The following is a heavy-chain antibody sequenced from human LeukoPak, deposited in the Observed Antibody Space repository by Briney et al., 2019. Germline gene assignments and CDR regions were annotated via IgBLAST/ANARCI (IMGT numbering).Heavy chain of an antibody. V-gene: IGHV1-69*01. J-gene: IGHJ5*01. CDR1: GGTFSSHA. Sequence: SVKVSCKACGGTFSSHAISWVRQAPRQGLEWMGGIIPIFGTANYAQKFQGRVTITADESTSTAYMELSSLRSEDTAVYYCAREPPLGYCSSTSCFDPWGQGTLVTVSA. D-gene: IGHD2-2*01. CDR2: IIPIFGTA. CDR3: AREPPLGYCSSTSCFDP.